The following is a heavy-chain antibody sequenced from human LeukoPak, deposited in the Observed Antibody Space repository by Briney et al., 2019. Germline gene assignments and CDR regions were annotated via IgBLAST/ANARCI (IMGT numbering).Heavy chain of an antibody. J-gene: IGHJ6*03. CDR3: TRHMDV. CDR2: NYPGDSDT. Sequence: GESPNISSKGSGYSTTSYRNGWLRQMPRKLLERMGINYPGDSDTRYSPSFQGQATISADKSISTAYLQWSSLKASDTAMYYCTRHMDVWGKGTTVTVSS. CDR1: GYSTTSYR. V-gene: IGHV5-51*01.